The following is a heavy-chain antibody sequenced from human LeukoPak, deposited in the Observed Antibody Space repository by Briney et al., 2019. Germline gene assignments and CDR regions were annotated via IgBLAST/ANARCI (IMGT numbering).Heavy chain of an antibody. CDR2: IKQGASEK. J-gene: IGHJ3*02. CDR1: GFTFNSYA. Sequence: QPGGSLRLSCAASGFTFNSYAMSWVRQAPGKGLEWVGNIKQGASEKYFVDSLRGRFTISRDNAKNSLFLQMNSLRADDTAVYYCVRDQGAFDMWGHGTMVTVSS. CDR3: VRDQGAFDM. V-gene: IGHV3-7*05.